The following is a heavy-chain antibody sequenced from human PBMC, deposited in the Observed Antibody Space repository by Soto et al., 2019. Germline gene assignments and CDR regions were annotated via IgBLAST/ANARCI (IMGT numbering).Heavy chain of an antibody. CDR2: ISSSSSYI. V-gene: IGHV3-21*01. CDR3: ASGYYGSAINWFDP. CDR1: GFTFSSYS. Sequence: GGSLRLSCAASGFTFSSYSMNWVRQAPGKGLEWVSSISSSSSYIYYADSVKGRFTISRDNAKNSLYLQMNSLRAKDTAVYYCASGYYGSAINWFDPWGQGTLVTVSS. D-gene: IGHD3-10*01. J-gene: IGHJ5*02.